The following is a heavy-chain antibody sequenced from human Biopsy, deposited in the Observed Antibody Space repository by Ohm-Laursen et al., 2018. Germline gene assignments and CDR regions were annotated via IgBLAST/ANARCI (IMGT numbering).Heavy chain of an antibody. Sequence: GTLSLTCTVSGGSISSDYWSWIRQTPGKGLEWIGYIYYSGSTNYNPSLKSRVTISVDTSKNQFSLRLNSVTAADTAVYYCARDQNTNSWYYSWGQGTLVTVSS. CDR3: ARDQNTNSWYYS. J-gene: IGHJ5*02. CDR2: IYYSGST. D-gene: IGHD6-13*01. CDR1: GGSISSDY. V-gene: IGHV4-59*01.